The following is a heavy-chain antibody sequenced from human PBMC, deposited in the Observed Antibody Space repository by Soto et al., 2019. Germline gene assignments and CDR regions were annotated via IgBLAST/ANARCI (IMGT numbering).Heavy chain of an antibody. D-gene: IGHD2-2*01. V-gene: IGHV4-30-2*01. CDR2: IYHSGST. Sequence: QLQLQESGSGLVKPSQTLSLTCAVSGGSISSGGYSWSWIRQPPGKGLEWIGYIYHSGSTYYNPSLKSRVTMPEDKAKNQFSLKLSSVTDADTAVYYGARVPDYWGQGTLVTVSS. CDR1: GGSISSGGYS. J-gene: IGHJ4*02. CDR3: ARVPDY.